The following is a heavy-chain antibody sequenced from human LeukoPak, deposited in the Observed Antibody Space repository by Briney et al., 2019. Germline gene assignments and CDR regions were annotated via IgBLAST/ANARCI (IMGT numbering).Heavy chain of an antibody. J-gene: IGHJ4*02. D-gene: IGHD2-2*01. V-gene: IGHV4-59*01. CDR3: ARGRYQLDY. CDR1: GVSISSYY. Sequence: SETLSLTGTVSGVSISSYYWSWIRQPPGKELEWIAYIYYSGSTNYNPSLKSRVTISVDTSKNQFSLKLRSVTTADTAVYYCARGRYQLDYWGQGTLVTVSS. CDR2: IYYSGST.